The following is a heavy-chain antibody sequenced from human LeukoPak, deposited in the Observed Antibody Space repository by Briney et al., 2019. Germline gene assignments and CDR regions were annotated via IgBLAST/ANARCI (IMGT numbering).Heavy chain of an antibody. CDR1: GGDFSTYY. D-gene: IGHD6-13*01. V-gene: IGHV4-34*01. J-gene: IGHJ4*02. Sequence: SETLSPTCAVEGGDFSTYYWSWNRQHPGKGLEWIGEINHRGGTNSNPSLKSRVTLSVDTSKTQFSLRLSSVTAADTAVYYCARGKTPSSWYPDYWGQGTLVTVSS. CDR3: ARGKTPSSWYPDY. CDR2: INHRGGT.